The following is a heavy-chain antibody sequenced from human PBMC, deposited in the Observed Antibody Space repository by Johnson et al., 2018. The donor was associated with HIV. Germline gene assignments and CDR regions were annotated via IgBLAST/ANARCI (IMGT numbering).Heavy chain of an antibody. V-gene: IGHV3-30-3*01. Sequence: QVQLVESGGGVVQPGRSLRLSCTASGFTLSSYAIHWVRQAPGKGLEWVAVILYDGSNEYYADSVKGRFTISRDNSKNMLYLLINSLIAEDTAVYYCARDRAPVYSSSSTPFDAFDFWGQGTMVTVSS. J-gene: IGHJ3*01. CDR2: ILYDGSNE. CDR3: ARDRAPVYSSSSTPFDAFDF. D-gene: IGHD6-6*01. CDR1: GFTLSSYA.